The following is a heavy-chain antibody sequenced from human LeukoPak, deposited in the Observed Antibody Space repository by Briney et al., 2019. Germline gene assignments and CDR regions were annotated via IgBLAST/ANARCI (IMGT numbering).Heavy chain of an antibody. CDR3: ARVGTAALNILDY. V-gene: IGHV4-39*02. CDR1: GGSISSSSYY. J-gene: IGHJ4*02. Sequence: SETLSLTCTVSGGSISSSSYYWGWIRQPPGKGLEWIGSIYYSGSTYYNPSLGSRVTISLDTSKNRFSLFLNSVTAADTAVYFCARVGTAALNILDYWGQGTLVTVSS. D-gene: IGHD1/OR15-1a*01. CDR2: IYYSGST.